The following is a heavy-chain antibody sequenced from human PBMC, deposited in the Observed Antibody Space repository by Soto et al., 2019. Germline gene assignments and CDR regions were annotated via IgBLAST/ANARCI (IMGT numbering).Heavy chain of an antibody. Sequence: QVQLVQSGAEVKKPGSSVKVSCKASGGTFSSYAISWVRQAPGQGLEWMGGIIPIFGTANYAQKFQGRVTITADESTSTAYMERSSMSSEDTAVYYCARARDYYDSSNHLDYWGQGTLVTVSS. CDR3: ARARDYYDSSNHLDY. CDR2: IIPIFGTA. V-gene: IGHV1-69*12. CDR1: GGTFSSYA. D-gene: IGHD3-22*01. J-gene: IGHJ4*02.